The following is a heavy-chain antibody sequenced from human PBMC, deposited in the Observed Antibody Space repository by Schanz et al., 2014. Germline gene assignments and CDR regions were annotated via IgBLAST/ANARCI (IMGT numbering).Heavy chain of an antibody. Sequence: QVQLQESGPGLVRPSETLSLTCTVSGGSISSYYWSWIRQSPGKGPEWIGYITYSGGTNHNASLKSRVTISGDTAKNQFSLTLTSVAASDTAVYYCARVAVAGVEGNRDHYDVLDVWGQGTTVTVSS. V-gene: IGHV4-59*01. J-gene: IGHJ6*02. CDR2: ITYSGGT. CDR1: GGSISSYY. CDR3: ARVAVAGVEGNRDHYDVLDV. D-gene: IGHD6-19*01.